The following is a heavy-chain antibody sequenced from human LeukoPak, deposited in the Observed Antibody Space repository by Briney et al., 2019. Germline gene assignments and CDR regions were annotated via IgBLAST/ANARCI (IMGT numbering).Heavy chain of an antibody. J-gene: IGHJ4*02. CDR2: INPNSGGT. Sequence: GASVKVSCKASGYTFTGYYMHWVRQAPGQGLEWMGWINPNSGGTNYAQKFQGRVTMTRDTSISTAYMELSRLRSDDTAVYYCARGWGNIRTTGSSFDNWGQGALVTVSS. V-gene: IGHV1-2*02. CDR1: GYTFTGYY. D-gene: IGHD7-27*01. CDR3: ARGWGNIRTTGSSFDN.